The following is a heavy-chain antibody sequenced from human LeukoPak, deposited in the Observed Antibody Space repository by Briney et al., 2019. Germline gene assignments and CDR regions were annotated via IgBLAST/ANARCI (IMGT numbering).Heavy chain of an antibody. J-gene: IGHJ4*02. CDR3: ATYYHASGRSD. Sequence: GGSLRLSCAASGFTFSDYYMSWIRQAPGKGLEWVSYITSSGSSTGYADSVKGRFTISRDNAKNSLYLQMNSLRAEDTAVYYCATYYHASGRSDWGQGTLVTVSS. D-gene: IGHD3-10*01. CDR2: ITSSGSST. CDR1: GFTFSDYY. V-gene: IGHV3-11*03.